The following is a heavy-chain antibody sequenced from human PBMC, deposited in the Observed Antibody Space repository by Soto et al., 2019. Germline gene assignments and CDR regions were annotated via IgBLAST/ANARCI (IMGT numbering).Heavy chain of an antibody. CDR1: GFTFSSYE. D-gene: IGHD3-22*01. V-gene: IGHV3-48*03. J-gene: IGHJ6*02. Sequence: GSLRLSCSASGFTFSSYEMNWVRQAPGKGLEWVSYISSSGSTIYYADSVKGRFTISRDNAKNSLYLQMNSLRAEDTAVYYCARDTYYYDSSGYYFYYYGMDVWGQGTTVTXS. CDR3: ARDTYYYDSSGYYFYYYGMDV. CDR2: ISSSGSTI.